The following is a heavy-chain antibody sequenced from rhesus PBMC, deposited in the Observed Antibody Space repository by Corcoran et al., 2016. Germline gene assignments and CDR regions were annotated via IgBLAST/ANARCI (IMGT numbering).Heavy chain of an antibody. CDR1: GASFSGHW. CDR3: ARVVYWSGLDS. D-gene: IGHD2-21*01. J-gene: IGHJ6*01. Sequence: QVQLQELGPGLVKPPETLSLTCTVSGASFSGHWWGWICQSPGKGLEWIGHISSGGTNYLNPSLKSRVTLSVDTSRNQVSLKLNSVTAADTAVYYCARVVYWSGLDSWGQGVVVTVSS. V-gene: IGHV4S14*01. CDR2: ISSGGTN.